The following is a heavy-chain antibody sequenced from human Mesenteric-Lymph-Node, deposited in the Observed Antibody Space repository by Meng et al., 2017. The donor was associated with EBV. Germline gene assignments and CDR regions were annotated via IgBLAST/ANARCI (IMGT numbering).Heavy chain of an antibody. Sequence: VQLVESGGGAVRPGGSLRLSCAASGFSLDDYGMNWVRQTPGKGLEWVSGINWNAGSTGYADSVKGRFTISRDDAKNSLYLEMNSLRVEDTALYYCARENRYSYYFDLWGQGTLVTVSS. V-gene: IGHV3-20*04. J-gene: IGHJ4*02. CDR3: ARENRYSYYFDL. CDR2: INWNAGST. D-gene: IGHD5-18*01. CDR1: GFSLDDYG.